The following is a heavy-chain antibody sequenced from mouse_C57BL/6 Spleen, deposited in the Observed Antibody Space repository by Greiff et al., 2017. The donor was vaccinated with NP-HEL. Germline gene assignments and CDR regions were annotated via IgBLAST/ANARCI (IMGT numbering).Heavy chain of an antibody. CDR2: IYPGSGNT. CDR3: ARSGGYYGYDGGHWDFEV. V-gene: IGHV1-66*01. J-gene: IGHJ1*03. CDR1: GYSFTSYY. Sequence: QVQLQQSGPELVKPGASVKISCKASGYSFTSYYIHWVKQRPGQGLEWIGWIYPGSGNTKYNEKFKGKATLTADTSSSTAYMQLSSLTSEDSAVYYCARSGGYYGYDGGHWDFEVWGTGTTVTASS. D-gene: IGHD2-2*01.